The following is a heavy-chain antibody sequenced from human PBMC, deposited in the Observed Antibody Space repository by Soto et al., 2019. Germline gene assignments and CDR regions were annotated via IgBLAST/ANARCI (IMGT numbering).Heavy chain of an antibody. CDR3: ARDILSVGPSANDAFDV. J-gene: IGHJ3*01. Sequence: QVQLVQSGAEVRKPGASVNISCWASGFTFGDNLINWVRQVPGQSLEWMGWINPDNGNTKYSQTLQGRVTISRHSSASIAYVEVTVLTSDDTAVYYCARDILSVGPSANDAFDVWGQWTMVSVSS. CDR1: GFTFGDNL. V-gene: IGHV1-3*01. CDR2: INPDNGNT. D-gene: IGHD2-8*02.